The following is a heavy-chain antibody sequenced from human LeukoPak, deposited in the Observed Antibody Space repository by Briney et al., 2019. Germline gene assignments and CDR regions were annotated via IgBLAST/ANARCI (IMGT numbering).Heavy chain of an antibody. V-gene: IGHV4-59*01. Sequence: SETLSLTCTVSGGSISSDYWSWIRQSPGKGLEWIGYIYYSGTTSYNPSLKSRVTISLDTSKNQFSLKLSSVTAADTAVYYCARPGLKWYFDNWGQGTLVTVSS. J-gene: IGHJ4*02. CDR1: GGSISSDY. CDR3: ARPGLKWYFDN. D-gene: IGHD3/OR15-3a*01. CDR2: IYYSGTT.